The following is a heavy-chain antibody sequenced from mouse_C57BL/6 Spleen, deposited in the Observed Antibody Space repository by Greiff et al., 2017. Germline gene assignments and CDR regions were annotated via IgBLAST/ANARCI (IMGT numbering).Heavy chain of an antibody. V-gene: IGHV1-50*01. CDR1: GYTFTSYW. D-gene: IGHD2-10*01. J-gene: IGHJ2*01. CDR3: ARAYPLDY. CDR2: IDPPDSYT. Sequence: VQLQQPGAELVKPGASVKLSCKASGYTFTSYWMQWVKQRPGQGLEWIGEIDPPDSYTNYNQKFKGKATLTVDTSSSTAYMQLSSLTSEDSAVYYCARAYPLDYWGQGTTLTVSS.